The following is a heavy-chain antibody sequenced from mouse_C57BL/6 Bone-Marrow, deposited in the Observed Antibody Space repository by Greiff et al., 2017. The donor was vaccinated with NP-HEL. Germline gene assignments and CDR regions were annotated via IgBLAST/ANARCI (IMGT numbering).Heavy chain of an antibody. D-gene: IGHD2-4*01. Sequence: QVQLQQSGAELAKPGASVKLSCKASGYTFTSYWMHWVKQRPGQGLEWIGYINPSSGYTKYNQKFKDKATLTADISSNTAYMQLSSLTYVDAAVDYCARQGDDDDDVWFAYWGQGTLVTVSA. V-gene: IGHV1-7*01. J-gene: IGHJ3*01. CDR1: GYTFTSYW. CDR2: INPSSGYT. CDR3: ARQGDDDDDVWFAY.